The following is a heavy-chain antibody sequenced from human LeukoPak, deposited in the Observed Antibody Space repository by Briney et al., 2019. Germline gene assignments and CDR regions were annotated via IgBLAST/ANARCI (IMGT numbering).Heavy chain of an antibody. CDR1: GFTFSSYW. D-gene: IGHD2-15*01. CDR3: AREERGYCSGGSCYLSSFDY. V-gene: IGHV3-74*01. J-gene: IGHJ4*02. Sequence: GGSLRLSCAASGFTFSSYWMHWVRQAPGKGLVWVSRINSDGSSTSYADSVKGRFTISRDNAKNTLHLQMNSLRAEDTAVYYCAREERGYCSGGSCYLSSFDYWGQGTLVTVSS. CDR2: INSDGSST.